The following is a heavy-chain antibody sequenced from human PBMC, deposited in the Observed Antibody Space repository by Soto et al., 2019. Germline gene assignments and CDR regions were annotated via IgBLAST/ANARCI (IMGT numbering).Heavy chain of an antibody. J-gene: IGHJ5*02. V-gene: IGHV3-23*01. CDR3: ARYIGGPSDL. Sequence: EVQLLESGGGLVQPGGSLRLSCAASGFTFSSYAMAWVRQASGKGLEWVSGISGTGGTPYYADSVKGRFTISRDNSQNTLYLQMNSLRAEDTAVFYCARYIGGPSDLWGQGTLVTVSS. CDR2: ISGTGGTP. D-gene: IGHD5-12*01. CDR1: GFTFSSYA.